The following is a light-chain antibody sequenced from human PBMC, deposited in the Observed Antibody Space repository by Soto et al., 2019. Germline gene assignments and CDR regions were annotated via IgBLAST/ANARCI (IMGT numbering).Light chain of an antibody. V-gene: IGKV3-15*01. CDR3: QQYKDWPPT. J-gene: IGKJ1*01. CDR2: SAS. CDR1: HSVGTT. Sequence: EIVITQSPVTLSVSPGERVTLSCRASHSVGTTVAWYQQKSGRAPRLLIYSASTRATGVPARFSGSASGTDFTLSITSLQSEDFGVYYCQQYKDWPPTFGQGTKVDIK.